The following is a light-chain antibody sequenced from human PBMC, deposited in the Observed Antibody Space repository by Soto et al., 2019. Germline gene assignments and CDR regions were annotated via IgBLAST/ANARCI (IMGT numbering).Light chain of an antibody. CDR1: SSDVGGYNY. J-gene: IGLJ2*01. V-gene: IGLV2-8*01. CDR3: SSYAGSNNPP. CDR2: EVS. Sequence: QSVLTQPPSASGSPGQSVTISCTGTSSDVGGYNYVSWYQQHPGKAPKLMIYEVSKRPSGVPGRFSGSKSGNTASLTVSGLQAEDEADYYCSSYAGSNNPPFGGGTKVTVL.